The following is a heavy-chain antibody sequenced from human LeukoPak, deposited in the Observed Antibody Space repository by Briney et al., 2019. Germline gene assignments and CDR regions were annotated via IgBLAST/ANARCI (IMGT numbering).Heavy chain of an antibody. V-gene: IGHV3-30*03. J-gene: IGHJ3*02. Sequence: PGGSLRLSCAASGFTFSSYGMHWVRQAPGKGLEWVAVISYDGSNKYYADSVKGRFTISRDNSKNTLYLQMNSLRAEDTAVYYCASSPSNYDSSGYTDAFDIWGQGTMVTVSS. CDR2: ISYDGSNK. CDR1: GFTFSSYG. CDR3: ASSPSNYDSSGYTDAFDI. D-gene: IGHD3-22*01.